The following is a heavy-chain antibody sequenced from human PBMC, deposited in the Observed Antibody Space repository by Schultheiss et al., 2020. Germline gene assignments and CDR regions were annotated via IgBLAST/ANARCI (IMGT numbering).Heavy chain of an antibody. CDR2: ISYDGSNK. J-gene: IGHJ6*02. V-gene: IGHV3-30*18. Sequence: GGSLRLSCAASGFTFSYYYMSGVRQAPGKGLEWVAVISYDGSNKYYADSVKGRFTISRDNSKNTLYLQMNSLRAEDTAVYYCAKHRWCSGGSCYGYYYGMDVWGQGTTVTVSS. CDR1: GFTFSYYY. CDR3: AKHRWCSGGSCYGYYYGMDV. D-gene: IGHD2-15*01.